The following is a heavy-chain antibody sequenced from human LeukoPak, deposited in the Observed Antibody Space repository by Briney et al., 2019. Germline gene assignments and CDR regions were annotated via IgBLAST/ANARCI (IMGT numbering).Heavy chain of an antibody. Sequence: GGSLRLSCAASGFTFSSYWMSWVRQAPGKGLEWVAVISYDGSNKYYADSVKGRFTISRDNSKNTLYLQMNSLRAEDTAVYYCAKARGYGDYAFGMDVWGQGTTVTVSS. D-gene: IGHD4-17*01. CDR3: AKARGYGDYAFGMDV. CDR1: GFTFSSYW. CDR2: ISYDGSNK. J-gene: IGHJ6*02. V-gene: IGHV3-30*18.